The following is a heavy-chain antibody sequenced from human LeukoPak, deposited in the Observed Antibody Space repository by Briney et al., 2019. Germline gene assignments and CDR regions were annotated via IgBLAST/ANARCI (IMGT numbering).Heavy chain of an antibody. V-gene: IGHV3-23*01. CDR1: GFTFSSFA. J-gene: IGHJ5*02. CDR3: VKCSLAAADTAWFDP. CDR2: ISGGGDKT. Sequence: PGGSLRLSCAASGFTFSSFAMSWVRQAPGKGLEWVSDISGGGDKTYYADSVKGRFTISRDNSKNTLFVQMNSLRAEDTAAYYCVKCSLAAADTAWFDPWGQGTLVTVSS. D-gene: IGHD6-13*01.